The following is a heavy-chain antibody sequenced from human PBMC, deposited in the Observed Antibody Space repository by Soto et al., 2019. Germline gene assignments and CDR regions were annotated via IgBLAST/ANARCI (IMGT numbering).Heavy chain of an antibody. D-gene: IGHD6-13*01. V-gene: IGHV1-69*01. CDR2: IIPIFGTT. Sequence: QVQLVQSGAEVKKPGSSVKISCKTSGGNFSRNGISWVRQAPEQGLEWMGGIIPIFGTTNYAHKFRGRVTVTADESTGTVYMVMNSLRSEDTAVYYCARASDSTWYNWFDPWGQGTLVTVSS. CDR3: ARASDSTWYNWFDP. CDR1: GGNFSRNG. J-gene: IGHJ5*02.